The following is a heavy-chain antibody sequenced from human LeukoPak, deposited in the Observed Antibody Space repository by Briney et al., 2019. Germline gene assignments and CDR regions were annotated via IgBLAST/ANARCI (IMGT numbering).Heavy chain of an antibody. V-gene: IGHV3-30*02. D-gene: IGHD7-27*01. CDR1: GFTFSSYG. CDR2: IRNDESGK. Sequence: GGSLRLSCAASGFTFSSYGMHWVRQAPGKGLEWVSFIRNDESGKYYADSVKGRFTISRDNSKNTVYLQMNSLRVEDTALYYCARDYNWGVDYWGQGTLVTVSS. J-gene: IGHJ4*02. CDR3: ARDYNWGVDY.